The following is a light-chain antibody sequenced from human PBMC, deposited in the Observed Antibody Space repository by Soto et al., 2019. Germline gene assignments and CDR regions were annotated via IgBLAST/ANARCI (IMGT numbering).Light chain of an antibody. V-gene: IGKV3-15*01. J-gene: IGKJ1*01. CDR2: DAS. CDR3: QHYNSYSEA. CDR1: QSVSSH. Sequence: EIVMTQSPVTLSVSPGERATLSCRASQSVSSHLAWYQQKPGQAPRLLIYDASTRATGIPARFSGSGSGTEFTLSISSLQSEDFATYYCQHYNSYSEAFGQGTKVELK.